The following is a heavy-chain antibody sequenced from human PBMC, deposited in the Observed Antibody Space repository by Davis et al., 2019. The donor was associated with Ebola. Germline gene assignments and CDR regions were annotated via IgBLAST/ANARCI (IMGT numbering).Heavy chain of an antibody. J-gene: IGHJ4*02. CDR2: ISGSGGST. CDR1: GLTFDDYA. Sequence: GESLKISCAASGLTFDDYAMHWVRQAPGKGLEWVSAISGSGGSTYYADSVKGRFTISRDNSKNTLYLQMNSLRAEDTAVYYCARGYSSGWYYFDYWGQGTLVTVSS. CDR3: ARGYSSGWYYFDY. D-gene: IGHD6-19*01. V-gene: IGHV3-23*01.